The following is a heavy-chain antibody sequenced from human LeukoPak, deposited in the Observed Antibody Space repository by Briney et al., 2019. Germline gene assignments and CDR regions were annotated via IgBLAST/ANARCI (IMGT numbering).Heavy chain of an antibody. V-gene: IGHV4-39*01. Sequence: SETLSLTCTVSGGSISSSSYYWGWIRQPPGKGLEWIGSICYSGSTYYNPSLKSRVTISVDTSKNQFSLKLSSVTAADTAVYYCARQSGSYSKHLDYWGQGTLVTVSS. J-gene: IGHJ4*02. D-gene: IGHD1-26*01. CDR2: ICYSGST. CDR3: ARQSGSYSKHLDY. CDR1: GGSISSSSYY.